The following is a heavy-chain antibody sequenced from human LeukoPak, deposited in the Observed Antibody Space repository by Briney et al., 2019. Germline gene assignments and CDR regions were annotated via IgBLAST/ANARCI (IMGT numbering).Heavy chain of an antibody. J-gene: IGHJ4*02. D-gene: IGHD5/OR15-5a*01. V-gene: IGHV3-74*01. CDR2: INSDGSST. CDR1: GFTFSGYG. CDR3: ARGLRDDYFDY. Sequence: GGSLRLSCAASGFTFSGYGMHWVRQAPGKGLVWVSRINSDGSSTSYADSVKGRFTISRDNAKNTLYLQMNSLRAEDTAVYYCARGLRDDYFDYWGQGTLVTVSS.